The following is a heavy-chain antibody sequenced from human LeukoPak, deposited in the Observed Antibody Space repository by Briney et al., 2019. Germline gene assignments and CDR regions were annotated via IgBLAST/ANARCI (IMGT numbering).Heavy chain of an antibody. CDR2: INPSGGST. D-gene: IGHD4-23*01. J-gene: IGHJ5*02. V-gene: IGHV1-46*01. CDR1: GYTFTSYY. Sequence: GASVKVSCKASGYTFTSYYMHWVRQAPGQGPEWMGIINPSGGSTSYAQKFQGRVTMTRDTSTSTVYMELSSLRSEDTAVYYCARERHVISSSPVYGGKLYPWGQGTLVTVSS. CDR3: ARERHVISSSPVYGGKLYP.